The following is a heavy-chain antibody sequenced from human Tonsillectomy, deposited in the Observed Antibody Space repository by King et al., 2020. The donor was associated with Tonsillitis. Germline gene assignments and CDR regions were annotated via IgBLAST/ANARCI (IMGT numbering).Heavy chain of an antibody. CDR2: INHSGST. CDR3: ARVGGNVYDFWSGYYYNWFDP. D-gene: IGHD3-3*01. J-gene: IGHJ5*02. Sequence: VQLQQWGAGLLKPSETLSLTCAVYGGSFSGYYWSWIRQPPGKGLEWIGEINHSGSTNYNPSLKSRVTISVDTSKNQFSLKLSSVTAADTAVYYCARVGGNVYDFWSGYYYNWFDPWGQGTLVTVSS. CDR1: GGSFSGYY. V-gene: IGHV4-34*01.